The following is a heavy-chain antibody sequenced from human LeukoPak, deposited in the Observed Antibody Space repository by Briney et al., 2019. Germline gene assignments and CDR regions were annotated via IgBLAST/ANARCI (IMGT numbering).Heavy chain of an antibody. CDR3: ARDKRSSGWYNWFDP. V-gene: IGHV4-38-2*02. CDR1: GYSISSGYY. D-gene: IGHD6-19*01. CDR2: IYHSGST. Sequence: SETLSLTCTVSGYSISSGYYWGWIRQPPGKGLEWIGSIYHSGSTYYNPSLKSRVTISVDTSKNQFSLKLSSVTAADTAVYYCARDKRSSGWYNWFDPWGQGTLVTVSS. J-gene: IGHJ5*02.